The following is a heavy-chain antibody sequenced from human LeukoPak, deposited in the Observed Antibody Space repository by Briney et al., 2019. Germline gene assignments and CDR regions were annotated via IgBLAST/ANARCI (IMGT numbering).Heavy chain of an antibody. J-gene: IGHJ5*02. CDR1: GCSISSGDYY. CDR2: IYYSGST. V-gene: IGHV4-30-4*01. Sequence: SETLSLTCTVSGCSISSGDYYWSWIRQPPGKGLEWIGYIYYSGSTYYNPSLKSRVTISVDTSKNQFSLKLSSVTAADTAVYYCARGLGELSHARFDPWGRGTLVTVSS. D-gene: IGHD3-16*02. CDR3: ARGLGELSHARFDP.